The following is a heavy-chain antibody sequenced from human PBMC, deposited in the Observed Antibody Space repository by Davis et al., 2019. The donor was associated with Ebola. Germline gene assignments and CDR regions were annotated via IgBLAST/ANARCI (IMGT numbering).Heavy chain of an antibody. Sequence: SETLSLTCTVSGGSISSSSYYWGWIRQPPGKGLEWIGSIYYSGSTYYNPSLKSRVTISVDTSKNQFSLKLSSVTAADTAVYYCARPRGGSDFNWFDPWGQGTLVTVSS. J-gene: IGHJ5*02. CDR1: GGSISSSSYY. D-gene: IGHD2-21*02. V-gene: IGHV4-39*01. CDR3: ARPRGGSDFNWFDP. CDR2: IYYSGST.